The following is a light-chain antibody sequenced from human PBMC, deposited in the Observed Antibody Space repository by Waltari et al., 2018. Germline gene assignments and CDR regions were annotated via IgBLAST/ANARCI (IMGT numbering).Light chain of an antibody. J-gene: IGLJ1*01. Sequence: QSALTQPASVSGSPGQSITISCTGTSSDVGSYNLVSWYQQHPGKAPKLMIYEVTERPSGVSNRFAGSKSDNTASLTIPGLQAEDEADYYCCSHAGSSIYVFGTGTKVTIL. CDR2: EVT. CDR3: CSHAGSSIYV. CDR1: SSDVGSYNL. V-gene: IGLV2-23*02.